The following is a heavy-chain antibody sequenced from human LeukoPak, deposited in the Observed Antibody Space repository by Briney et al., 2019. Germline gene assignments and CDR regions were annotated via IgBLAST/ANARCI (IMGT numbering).Heavy chain of an antibody. Sequence: LSLTCTVSGGSISSSSYYWGWIRQPPGKGLEWVSVIYSGGSTYYADSVKGRFTISRDNSKNTVYLQMNSLRAEETAVYYCASFDYGGNSDSFEIWGQGTMVTVSS. D-gene: IGHD4-23*01. V-gene: IGHV3-66*01. CDR1: GGSISSSSYY. CDR2: IYSGGST. J-gene: IGHJ3*02. CDR3: ASFDYGGNSDSFEI.